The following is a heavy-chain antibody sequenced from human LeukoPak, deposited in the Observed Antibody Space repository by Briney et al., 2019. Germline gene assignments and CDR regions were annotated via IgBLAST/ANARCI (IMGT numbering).Heavy chain of an antibody. CDR2: ISSSSSYI. D-gene: IGHD2-15*01. J-gene: IGHJ5*02. CDR1: GFTFSSYA. V-gene: IGHV3-21*01. CDR3: ARRTSDGYCSGGSCYSSWFDP. Sequence: GGSLRLSCAASGFTFSSYAMSWVRQAPGKGLEWVSSISSSSSYIYYADSVKGRFTISRDNAKNSLYLQMNSLRAEDTAVYYCARRTSDGYCSGGSCYSSWFDPWGQGTLVTVSS.